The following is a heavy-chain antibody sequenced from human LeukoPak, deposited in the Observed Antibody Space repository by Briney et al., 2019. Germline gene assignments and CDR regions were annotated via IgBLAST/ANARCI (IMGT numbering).Heavy chain of an antibody. CDR2: INPSGGST. V-gene: IGHV1-46*01. CDR1: GYTFTSYY. J-gene: IGHJ4*02. CDR3: ARSEGATLFGY. Sequence: GASVKVSYKASGYTFTSYYMHWVRQAPGQGLEWMGIINPSGGSTSYAQKFQGRVTMTRDMSTSTVYMELSSLRSEDTAVYYCARSEGATLFGYWGQGTLVTVSS. D-gene: IGHD1-26*01.